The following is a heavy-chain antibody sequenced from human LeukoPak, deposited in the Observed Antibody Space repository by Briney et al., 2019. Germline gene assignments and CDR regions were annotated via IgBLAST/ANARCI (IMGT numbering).Heavy chain of an antibody. CDR2: INPNGGDT. J-gene: IGHJ4*02. Sequence: GASVKVSCKASGYTFTGYYIHWVRQAPGQGLEWMGWINPNGGDTNYAQKFQGRVTLTRDTSITTAYMELSRLRSDDTAVYYCARDMGYYDKSGLDYWGQGTLVTVSS. CDR1: GYTFTGYY. D-gene: IGHD3-22*01. V-gene: IGHV1-2*02. CDR3: ARDMGYYDKSGLDY.